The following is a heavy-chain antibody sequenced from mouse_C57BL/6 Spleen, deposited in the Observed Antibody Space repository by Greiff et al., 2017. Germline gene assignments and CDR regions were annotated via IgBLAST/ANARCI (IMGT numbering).Heavy chain of an antibody. V-gene: IGHV6-6*01. CDR1: GFTFSDAW. CDR2: IRNKANNHAT. CDR3: TLTAQATGDY. D-gene: IGHD3-2*02. Sequence: EVQLLESGGGLVKPGGSMKLSCAASGFTFSDAWMDWVRQSPEKGLEWVAEIRNKANNHATYYAESVKGRFTISRYDSKSSVYLQIHSLRAEDTGIYDCTLTAQATGDYWGQGTTLTVSS. J-gene: IGHJ2*01.